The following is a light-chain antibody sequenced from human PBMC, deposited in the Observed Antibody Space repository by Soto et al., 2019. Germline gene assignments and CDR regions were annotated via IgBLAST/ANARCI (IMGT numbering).Light chain of an antibody. CDR3: QQYNNWLT. CDR1: QSVSSN. V-gene: IGKV3D-15*01. Sequence: EILMTQSPATLSVSPGERATLSCRASQSVSSNLAWYQQKPGQGPRLLIFDTSSMATGVPSRFSGSGSGTEITLTISSLQSEDFAVYYCQQYNNWLTFGGGTKV. J-gene: IGKJ4*01. CDR2: DTS.